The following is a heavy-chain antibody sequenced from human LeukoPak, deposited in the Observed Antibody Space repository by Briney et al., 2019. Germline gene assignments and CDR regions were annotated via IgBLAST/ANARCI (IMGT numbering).Heavy chain of an antibody. CDR3: ARVRAMVRGVIPDGARLGQLRIFDY. D-gene: IGHD3-10*01. J-gene: IGHJ4*02. V-gene: IGHV4-34*01. CDR1: GGSFSGYY. Sequence: SETLSLTCAVYGGSFSGYYWSWIRQPPGKGLEWIGEINHSGSTNYNPSLKSRVTILVDTSKNQFSLKLSSVTAADTAVYYCARVRAMVRGVIPDGARLGQLRIFDYWGQGTLVTVSS. CDR2: INHSGST.